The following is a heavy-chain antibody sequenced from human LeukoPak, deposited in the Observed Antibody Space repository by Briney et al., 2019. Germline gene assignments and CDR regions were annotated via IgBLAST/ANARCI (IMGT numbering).Heavy chain of an antibody. CDR2: ISSSGSTI. J-gene: IGHJ5*02. D-gene: IGHD5-24*01. CDR3: ARDRDGSPNNWFDP. CDR1: GFNFGDQP. V-gene: IGHV3-11*04. Sequence: GGSLRLSCTTSGFNFGDQPLGWVRQAPGKGLEWVSYISSSGSTIYYADSVKGRFTISRDNAKNSLYLQMNSLRAEDTAVYYCARDRDGSPNNWFDPWGQGTLVTVSS.